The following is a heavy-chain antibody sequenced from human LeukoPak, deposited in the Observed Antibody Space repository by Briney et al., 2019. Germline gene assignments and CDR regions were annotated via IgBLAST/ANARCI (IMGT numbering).Heavy chain of an antibody. CDR1: GGSISSYY. J-gene: IGHJ4*02. D-gene: IGHD3-22*01. V-gene: IGHV4-59*01. CDR3: ATYDSSGLLDF. CDR2: IYYSGST. Sequence: SETLSLTCTVSGGSISSYYWSWIRQPPGKGLEWIGYIYYSGSTNYNPSLKSRVTISVDTSKNQFSLKLSSVTAADTALYYCATYDSSGLLDFWGQGTLVTVSS.